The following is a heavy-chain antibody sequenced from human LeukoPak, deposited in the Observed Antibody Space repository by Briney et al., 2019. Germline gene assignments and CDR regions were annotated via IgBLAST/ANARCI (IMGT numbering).Heavy chain of an antibody. Sequence: GGSLRLSCAATGFTFSNYAIHWGRQAPGKGLEWVAFISDDGSRQHYADSVKGRFTISRDNSKNTLNLQMNSLRAEDTAVYYCARVSPYSSSPLDYWGQGTLVTVSS. D-gene: IGHD6-6*01. CDR2: ISDDGSRQ. V-gene: IGHV3-30-3*01. CDR3: ARVSPYSSSPLDY. CDR1: GFTFSNYA. J-gene: IGHJ4*02.